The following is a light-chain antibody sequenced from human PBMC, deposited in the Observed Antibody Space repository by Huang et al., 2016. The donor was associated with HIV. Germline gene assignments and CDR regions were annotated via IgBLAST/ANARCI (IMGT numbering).Light chain of an antibody. CDR3: QHYDSLPPWT. CDR1: QDIGKD. V-gene: IGKV1-33*01. Sequence: DIQMTQSPSSLSASVGDRVTITCQACQDIGKDLNWYQQKPGQVPKLLIFDASNLETGVPSRFSGSGSGTDFTFTITTLQPEDIATYYCQHYDSLPPWTFGQGTRVQI. J-gene: IGKJ1*01. CDR2: DAS.